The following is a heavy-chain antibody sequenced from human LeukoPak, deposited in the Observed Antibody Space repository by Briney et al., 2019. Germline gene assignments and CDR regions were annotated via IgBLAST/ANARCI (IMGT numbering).Heavy chain of an antibody. CDR2: IYYSWDT. CDR3: ARVGLLWFGESGDAFDI. CDR1: GGSISSTSYY. V-gene: IGHV4-39*07. J-gene: IGHJ3*02. Sequence: PSETLSLTCTVSGGSISSTSYYWGWIRQPPGEGLEWIGSIYYSWDTYYNPSLKSRVTMSVDTSKNQFSLKLSSVTAADTAVYYCARVGLLWFGESGDAFDIWGQGTMVTVSS. D-gene: IGHD3-10*01.